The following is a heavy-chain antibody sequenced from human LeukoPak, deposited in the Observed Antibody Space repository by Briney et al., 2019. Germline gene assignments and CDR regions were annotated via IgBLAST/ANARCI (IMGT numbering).Heavy chain of an antibody. CDR1: GYSISSGYY. CDR3: ARLEGTIFGVVDF. D-gene: IGHD3-3*01. V-gene: IGHV4-38-2*01. Sequence: PSETLSLTCAVSGYSISSGYYWGWIRQPPGKGLEWIGSIYHSGSTYYNPSLKGRVTISVDTSKNQFSLKLSSVTAADTAVYYCARLEGTIFGVVDFWCQGTLVTVSS. CDR2: IYHSGST. J-gene: IGHJ4*02.